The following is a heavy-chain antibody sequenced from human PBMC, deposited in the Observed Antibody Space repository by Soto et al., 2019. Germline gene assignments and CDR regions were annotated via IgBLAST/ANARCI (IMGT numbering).Heavy chain of an antibody. V-gene: IGHV1-18*01. CDR3: ARAYCSSTSCRNWFDP. J-gene: IGHJ5*02. Sequence: ASVKVSFKASGYTFTSYGISWVRQAPGQGLEWMGWISAYNGNTNYAQKLQGRVTMTTDTSTSTAYMELRSLRSDDTAVYYCARAYCSSTSCRNWFDPWGQGTLVTVSS. D-gene: IGHD2-2*01. CDR2: ISAYNGNT. CDR1: GYTFTSYG.